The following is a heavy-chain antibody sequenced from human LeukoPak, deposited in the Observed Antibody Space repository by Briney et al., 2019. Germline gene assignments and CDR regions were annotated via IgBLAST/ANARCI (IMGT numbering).Heavy chain of an antibody. D-gene: IGHD6-13*01. CDR1: GNTFTSYY. CDR2: INPSGGST. J-gene: IGHJ4*02. Sequence: ASVKVSCKASGNTFTSYYMHWVRQAPGQGLEWMGIINPSGGSTSYAQKFQGRVTMTRDTSTSTVYMELSSLRSEDTAVYYCARAELAGYSSSWYSGCYFDYSGQGTLVTVSS. CDR3: ARAELAGYSSSWYSGCYFDY. V-gene: IGHV1-46*01.